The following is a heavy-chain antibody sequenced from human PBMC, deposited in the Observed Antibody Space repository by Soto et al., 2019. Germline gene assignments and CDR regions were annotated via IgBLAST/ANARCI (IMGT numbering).Heavy chain of an antibody. D-gene: IGHD6-13*01. CDR2: INRDGSKK. J-gene: IGHJ3*02. V-gene: IGHV3-7*05. CDR3: ARDVSPGSSSLYLDAFDI. Sequence: EVQLEESGGDLVQPGGSLRLSCAASGFTLSSYWMTWVRQAPGKGLEWVANINRDGSKKSYLDSVRGRFTISRDNVRNSLYLQMVSLRADDTALYYCARDVSPGSSSLYLDAFDIWGQGTMVTVSS. CDR1: GFTLSSYW.